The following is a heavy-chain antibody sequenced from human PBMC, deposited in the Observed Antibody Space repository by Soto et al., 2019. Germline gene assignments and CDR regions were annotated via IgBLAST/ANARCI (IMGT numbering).Heavy chain of an antibody. Sequence: QITLKESGPTLVKPTQTLTLTCTFSGFSLTTDRVGVGWIRQPPGEALEWLAVIYWDDSKTYRPSLESRLTITKDTSKNQVALTMTNIDSLDTATYYCAHAYGGRSLSWGQGTLVTVSS. CDR2: IYWDDSK. CDR1: GFSLTTDRVG. J-gene: IGHJ5*02. D-gene: IGHD1-26*01. V-gene: IGHV2-5*02. CDR3: AHAYGGRSLS.